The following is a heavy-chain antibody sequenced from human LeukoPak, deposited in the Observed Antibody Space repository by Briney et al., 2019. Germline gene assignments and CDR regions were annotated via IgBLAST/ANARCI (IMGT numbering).Heavy chain of an antibody. Sequence: ASVKVSCKASGYTFTSYDINWVRQATGQGLEWMGWMNPNSGNTGYAQKFQGRVTMTRNTSISTAYMELSSLRSEDTAVYYCARAEPYYDFWSGYYGSGYYYGMDVWGQGTTVTVSS. J-gene: IGHJ6*02. CDR2: MNPNSGNT. CDR1: GYTFTSYD. D-gene: IGHD3-3*01. V-gene: IGHV1-8*01. CDR3: ARAEPYYDFWSGYYGSGYYYGMDV.